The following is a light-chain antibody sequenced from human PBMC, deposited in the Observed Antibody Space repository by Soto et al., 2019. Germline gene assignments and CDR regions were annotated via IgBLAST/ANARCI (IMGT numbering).Light chain of an antibody. CDR1: RSLFYSPHNKSY. Sequence: DIVMTQSPDSLAVSLGERATINCTSGRSLFYSPHNKSYLAWYQQKVGQPPQMLIYWASTRESGVPDRLRGSGSGTDFTRTISCLQADDVAVYYCQQYYRAPRTFGQGTKVE. J-gene: IGKJ2*01. CDR2: WAS. V-gene: IGKV4-1*01. CDR3: QQYYRAPRT.